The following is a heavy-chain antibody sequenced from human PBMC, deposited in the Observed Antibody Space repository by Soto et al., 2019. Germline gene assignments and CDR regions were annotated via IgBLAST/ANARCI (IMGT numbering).Heavy chain of an antibody. V-gene: IGHV4-59*01. Sequence: QVQLQESGPGLVKPSETLSLTCTVSGGSISSYYWSWIRQPPGNGLEWIGYIYYSGSTNYNPSLKSRVTISVDTTKNQFSLKLSSVTAADTAVYYCARETRDGYNSWFDYWGQGTLVTVSS. CDR2: IYYSGST. CDR1: GGSISSYY. D-gene: IGHD5-12*01. J-gene: IGHJ4*02. CDR3: ARETRDGYNSWFDY.